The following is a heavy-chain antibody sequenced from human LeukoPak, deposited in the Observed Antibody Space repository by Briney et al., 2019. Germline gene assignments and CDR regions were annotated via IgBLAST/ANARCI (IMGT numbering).Heavy chain of an antibody. J-gene: IGHJ4*02. V-gene: IGHV1-8*03. CDR1: GYTFTSYD. CDR2: MNPNSGNT. D-gene: IGHD3-16*02. Sequence: ASVKVSCKASGYTFTSYDINWVRQATGQGLEWMGWMNPNSGNTGYAQKFQGRVTITRNTSISTAYMELSSLRSEDTAVYYCARVAYDYVWGSYRFDYWGQGTLVTVSS. CDR3: ARVAYDYVWGSYRFDY.